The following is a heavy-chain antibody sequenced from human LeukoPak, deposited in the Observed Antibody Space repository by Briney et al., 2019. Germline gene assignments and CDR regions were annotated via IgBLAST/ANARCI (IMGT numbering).Heavy chain of an antibody. V-gene: IGHV3-23*01. J-gene: IGHJ4*02. CDR3: AKAVAGTRYYFDY. CDR2: ISGSGGST. D-gene: IGHD6-19*01. CDR1: GFTFSSYA. Sequence: GGSLRLSCAASGFTFSSYAMSWVRQAPGKGLEWVSAISGSGGSTYYADSVKGRFTISRDNSKDTLYLQMNSLRAEDTAVYYCAKAVAGTRYYFDYWGQGTLVTVSS.